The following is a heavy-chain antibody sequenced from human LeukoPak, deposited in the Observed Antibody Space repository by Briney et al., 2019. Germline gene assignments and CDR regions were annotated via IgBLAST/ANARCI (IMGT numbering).Heavy chain of an antibody. CDR1: GFTFSNYA. CDR2: VSGSGRNT. D-gene: IGHD1-26*01. J-gene: IGHJ4*02. V-gene: IGHV3-23*01. Sequence: PGGSLRLSCAGSGFTFSNYAMTWVRQAPGKGLEWVSSVSGSGRNTFYPDSVEGRFTISRDNSKNTVYLQMNSLRADDTAVYYRVKSRRVGANQRGLFDYWGQGTLVTVSP. CDR3: VKSRRVGANQRGLFDY.